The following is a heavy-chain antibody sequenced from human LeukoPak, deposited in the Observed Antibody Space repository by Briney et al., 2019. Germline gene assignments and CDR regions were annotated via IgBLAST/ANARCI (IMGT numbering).Heavy chain of an antibody. D-gene: IGHD4-17*01. V-gene: IGHV4-59*01. CDR2: IYYRGST. CDR3: ARGGDYGDLRYFDY. CDR1: GVTINNYY. J-gene: IGHJ4*02. Sequence: PSETLTLTCTASGVTINNYYMSWIRQPPGKGLEWIGYIYYRGSTNYNPSLKSRVTCSVDTSKNQFSLKLNSVTAADTAVYYCARGGDYGDLRYFDYWGQGTLVTVSS.